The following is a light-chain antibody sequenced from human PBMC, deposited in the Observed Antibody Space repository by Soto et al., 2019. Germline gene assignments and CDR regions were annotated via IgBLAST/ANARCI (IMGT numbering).Light chain of an antibody. J-gene: IGKJ4*01. CDR2: AAS. CDR3: QQLKSYPLT. CDR1: QGISSY. Sequence: IQLTQSPSSLSASVGDRVTITCRASQGISSYLAWYQQKPGKAPKLLIYAASTLQRGVPSRFSGSGSGTDFTLTISSLQPEDFATYHCQQLKSYPLTFGGGTKVEIK. V-gene: IGKV1-9*01.